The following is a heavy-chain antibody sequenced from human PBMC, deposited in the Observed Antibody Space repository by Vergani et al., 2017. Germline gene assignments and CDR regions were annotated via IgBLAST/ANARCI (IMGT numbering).Heavy chain of an antibody. CDR2: ISAYNGNT. CDR1: GYTFTSYG. CDR3: ARDPEYCGGDCYPMNAFDI. J-gene: IGHJ3*02. D-gene: IGHD2-21*01. Sequence: QVQLVQSGAEVKKPGASVKVSCKASGYTFTSYGISWVRQAPGQGLEWMGWISAYNGNTNYAQKLQGSVTMTKDTSTSTAYMELRSLRSDDTAVYYCARDPEYCGGDCYPMNAFDIWGQGTMVTVSS. V-gene: IGHV1-18*01.